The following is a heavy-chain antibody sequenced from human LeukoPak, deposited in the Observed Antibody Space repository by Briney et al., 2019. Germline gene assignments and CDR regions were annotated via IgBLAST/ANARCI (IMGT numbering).Heavy chain of an antibody. CDR3: ARREQWLVQGHMGNFQH. CDR2: INHSGRT. CDR1: GGSISSSSYY. V-gene: IGHV4-39*07. D-gene: IGHD6-19*01. Sequence: SETLSLTCTVSGGSISSSSYYWGWIRQPPGKGLEWIGEINHSGRTNYNPSLKSRVTISVDTSKNQFSLKLSSVTAADTAVYYCARREQWLVQGHMGNFQHWGQGTLVTVSP. J-gene: IGHJ1*01.